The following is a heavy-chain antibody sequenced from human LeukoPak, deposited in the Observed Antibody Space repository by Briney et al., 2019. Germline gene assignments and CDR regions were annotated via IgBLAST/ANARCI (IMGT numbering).Heavy chain of an antibody. CDR2: ISTSTTTI. Sequence: GGSLRLSCEASGFTFSSYSMNWVRQAPGKGLEWISYISTSTTTIYYANSVKGRFTISRDNAKKSLYLQMNSLRAEDTAVYYCARDVDYYDSGSREIQIHYWGQGTLVTVSS. CDR1: GFTFSSYS. D-gene: IGHD3-10*01. V-gene: IGHV3-48*01. J-gene: IGHJ4*02. CDR3: ARDVDYYDSGSREIQIHY.